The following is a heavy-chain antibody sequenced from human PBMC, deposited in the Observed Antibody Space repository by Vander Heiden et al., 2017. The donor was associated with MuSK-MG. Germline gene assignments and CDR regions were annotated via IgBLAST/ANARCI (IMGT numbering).Heavy chain of an antibody. CDR1: GFTFSTYA. J-gene: IGHJ4*02. D-gene: IGHD3-22*01. Sequence: EVQLLEPGGGLVQPGGSLRLSCAASGFTFSTYAMGWVRQAPGKGLEWVSTISSGVSTYYADSVKGRFTISRDNSKNTLSLQMNSLRAGDTAFYYCATSDFMIYWGQGTLVTVSS. CDR3: ATSDFMIY. CDR2: ISSGVST. V-gene: IGHV3-23*01.